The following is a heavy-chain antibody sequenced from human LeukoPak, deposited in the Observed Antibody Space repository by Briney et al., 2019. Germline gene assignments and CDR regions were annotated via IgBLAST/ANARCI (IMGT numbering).Heavy chain of an antibody. Sequence: PGGSLRLSCAASGFTFNDYYMTWIRQAPGKGLEWVSYISSSGRTINYADSVKGRLTISRDNAKNSLYLQMNSLRAEDTAVYYCARGGFIATSLPYYFDSWGQGTLVTVSS. V-gene: IGHV3-11*01. CDR1: GFTFNDYY. CDR3: ARGGFIATSLPYYFDS. D-gene: IGHD3-10*01. CDR2: ISSSGRTI. J-gene: IGHJ4*02.